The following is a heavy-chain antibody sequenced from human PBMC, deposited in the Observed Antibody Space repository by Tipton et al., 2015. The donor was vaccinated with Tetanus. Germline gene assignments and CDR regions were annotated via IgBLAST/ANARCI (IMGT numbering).Heavy chain of an antibody. CDR3: AKYGWIGVT. Sequence: GSLRLSCVGSGYTFKNFAMSWVRQAPGKGLEWVAGISGDGNGRFYADSVKGRFSISRDNSKDTLFLEMNSLRVGDTAIDYCAKYGWIGVTGGQGALVPVSS. J-gene: IGHJ4*02. V-gene: IGHV3-23*01. CDR1: GYTFKNFA. CDR2: ISGDGNGR. D-gene: IGHD2-21*02.